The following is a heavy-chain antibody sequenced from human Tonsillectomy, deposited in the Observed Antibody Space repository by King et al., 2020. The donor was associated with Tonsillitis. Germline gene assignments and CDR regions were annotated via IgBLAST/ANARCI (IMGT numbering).Heavy chain of an antibody. J-gene: IGHJ5*02. D-gene: IGHD2-8*01. CDR3: AIDAPASGTKFDP. CDR1: GGSISSGYYY. Sequence: QLQESGPGLLKPSQTLSLTCTVSGGSISSGYYYWSWIRQPAGKGLEWIGRIFTSGSTDYNPSLKSRITMSVDTSKNQFSLRLTSVTASDTAVYYCAIDAPASGTKFDPWGQGTLVTVSS. CDR2: IFTSGST. V-gene: IGHV4-61*02.